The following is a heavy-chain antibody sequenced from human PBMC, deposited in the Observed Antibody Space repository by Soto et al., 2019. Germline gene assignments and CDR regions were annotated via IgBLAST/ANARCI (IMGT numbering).Heavy chain of an antibody. CDR1: GFAFTYYW. J-gene: IGHJ5*02. V-gene: IGHV3-74*01. D-gene: IGHD3-16*01. CDR3: ARDFWGQNFFYP. Sequence: EVQLVESGGGLVQPGGSLRLSCAASGFAFTYYWMHWVRQDPGKGLEWVARINDDGSDKTYADSVKGRFTISRDNAKNMLYLQMSSLRAEDTAVYYCARDFWGQNFFYPWRQGTLVTVSS. CDR2: INDDGSDK.